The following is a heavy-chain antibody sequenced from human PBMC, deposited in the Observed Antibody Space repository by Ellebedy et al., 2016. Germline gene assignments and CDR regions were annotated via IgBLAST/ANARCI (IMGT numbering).Heavy chain of an antibody. CDR1: GFTFSDYY. D-gene: IGHD1-26*01. CDR3: ARAAGWELPWYFDL. CDR2: ISSSSSYT. J-gene: IGHJ2*01. Sequence: GESLKISXAASGFTFSDYYMSWIRQAPGKGLEWVSYISSSSSYTNYADSVKGRFTISRDNAKNSLYLQMNSLRAEDTAVYYCARAAGWELPWYFDLWGRGTLVTVSS. V-gene: IGHV3-11*05.